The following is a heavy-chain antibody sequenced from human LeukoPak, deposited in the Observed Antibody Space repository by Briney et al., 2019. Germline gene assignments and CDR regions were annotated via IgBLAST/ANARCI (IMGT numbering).Heavy chain of an antibody. CDR2: IYSGGST. D-gene: IGHD2-2*01. CDR1: GFTVSSNY. Sequence: GGSLRLSCAASGFTVSSNYMSWVRQAPGKGLEWVSIIYSGGSTYYTDSVRGRFIISRDISKNTLYLQMNSLRAEDSAVYYCARVGDCGRASCYAIDYWGQGTLVTVSS. V-gene: IGHV3-66*01. J-gene: IGHJ4*02. CDR3: ARVGDCGRASCYAIDY.